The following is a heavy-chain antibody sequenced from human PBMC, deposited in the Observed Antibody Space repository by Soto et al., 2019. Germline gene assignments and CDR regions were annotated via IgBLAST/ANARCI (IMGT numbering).Heavy chain of an antibody. V-gene: IGHV4-30-4*01. CDR2: IYFSETT. Sequence: QVQLQESGPGLVKPSQTLSLTCNVSGGSISSGDYYWSWIRQPPGKALEWIGYIYFSETTSYNPSHKIQVTISADKSKNQFSLRLTSVTAADTAVYYCGIVDMITFRGITGPNDAFDSWGQGKLVTVSS. D-gene: IGHD3-16*01. CDR1: GGSISSGDYY. J-gene: IGHJ3*02. CDR3: GIVDMITFRGITGPNDAFDS.